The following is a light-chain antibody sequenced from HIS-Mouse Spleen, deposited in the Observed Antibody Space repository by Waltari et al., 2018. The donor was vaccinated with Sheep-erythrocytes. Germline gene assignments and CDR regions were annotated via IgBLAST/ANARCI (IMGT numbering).Light chain of an antibody. CDR3: CSYAGSYNHV. CDR2: DVS. J-gene: IGLJ1*01. V-gene: IGLV2-11*01. Sequence: QSALTQPRSVSGSPGQSVTISCTGTSSDVGGYNYFSWYKQHPGKAPKLMIYDVSKRPSGVPDRFSGSKSGNTASLTISGLQAEDEADYYCCSYAGSYNHVFATGTKVTVL. CDR1: SSDVGGYNY.